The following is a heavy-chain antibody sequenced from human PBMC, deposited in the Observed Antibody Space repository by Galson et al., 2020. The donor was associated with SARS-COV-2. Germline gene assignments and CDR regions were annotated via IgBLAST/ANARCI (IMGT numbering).Heavy chain of an antibody. D-gene: IGHD5-18*01. CDR1: GFPFSTYS. Sequence: NSGGSLRHSCAASGFPFSTYSMNWVRLAPGKGLEWVSSISTSSSYTYYVDSVKGRFSISRDNPRNSLYLQMNSLRAEDTAVYYCARDEGIRGYNYGRLYYGMDVWGQGTTVTVSS. J-gene: IGHJ6*02. CDR2: ISTSSSYT. CDR3: ARDEGIRGYNYGRLYYGMDV. V-gene: IGHV3-21*01.